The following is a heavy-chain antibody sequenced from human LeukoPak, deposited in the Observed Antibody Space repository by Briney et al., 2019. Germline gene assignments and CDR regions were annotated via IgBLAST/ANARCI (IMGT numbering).Heavy chain of an antibody. D-gene: IGHD1-26*01. Sequence: PGGSLRLSCAASGFTFSSYGMHWVRQAPGKGLEWVAVISYDGSNKHYADSVKGRFTISRDNSKNTLYLQMNSLRAEDTAVYYCAKGLSGSYVGGFDYWGQGTLVTVSS. V-gene: IGHV3-30*18. J-gene: IGHJ4*02. CDR3: AKGLSGSYVGGFDY. CDR1: GFTFSSYG. CDR2: ISYDGSNK.